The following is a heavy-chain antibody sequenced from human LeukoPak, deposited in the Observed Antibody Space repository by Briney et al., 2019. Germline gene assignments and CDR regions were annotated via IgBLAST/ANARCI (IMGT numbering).Heavy chain of an antibody. D-gene: IGHD6-6*01. V-gene: IGHV4-59*01. Sequence: SETLSLTCTVSCGSISSYYWNWIRKPPGKGLEWIGYIYYSGSTNYNPSLKSRVTISVDTSKNQFSLKLSFVTAADTAVYYCARGSIAARNDAFDIWGQGTMVTVSS. CDR3: ARGSIAARNDAFDI. J-gene: IGHJ3*02. CDR2: IYYSGST. CDR1: CGSISSYY.